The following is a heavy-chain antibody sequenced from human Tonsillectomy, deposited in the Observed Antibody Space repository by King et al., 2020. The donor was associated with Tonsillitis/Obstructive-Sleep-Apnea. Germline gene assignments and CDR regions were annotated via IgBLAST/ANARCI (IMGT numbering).Heavy chain of an antibody. D-gene: IGHD3-10*01. CDR3: VRVVTSGSS. CDR1: GFTFSGYS. CDR2: ISSSSSYI. J-gene: IGHJ4*02. Sequence: VQLVQSGGGLVKPGGSLRLSCVASGFTFSGYSMNWVRQAPGKGLEWVSSISSSSSYIYYADSLKGRFTISRDNPKNSLYLQMNSLRAEDTAVYYCVRVVTSGSSWGQGTLVTVSS. V-gene: IGHV3-21*01.